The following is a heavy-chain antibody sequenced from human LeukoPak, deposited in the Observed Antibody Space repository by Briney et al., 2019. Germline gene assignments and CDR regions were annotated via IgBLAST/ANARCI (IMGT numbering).Heavy chain of an antibody. CDR1: GYTLTELS. J-gene: IGHJ4*02. Sequence: SVKVSCKVSGYTLTELSMHWVRQAPGQGLEWMGRIIPIFGTANYAQKFQGRVTITTDESTSTAYMELSSLRSEDTAVYYCARDPGDYGEVFDYWGQGTLVTVSS. CDR3: ARDPGDYGEVFDY. CDR2: IIPIFGTA. V-gene: IGHV1-69*05. D-gene: IGHD4/OR15-4a*01.